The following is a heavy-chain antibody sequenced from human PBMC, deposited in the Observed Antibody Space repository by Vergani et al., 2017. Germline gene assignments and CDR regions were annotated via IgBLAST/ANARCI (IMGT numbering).Heavy chain of an antibody. D-gene: IGHD5-18*01. CDR3: ARDGRINNPKFYTAMWGFFDY. J-gene: IGHJ4*02. Sequence: QVQLVESGGGVVQPGRSLRLSCAASGFTFSSYAMHWVRQAPGKGLEWVAVISYDGSNKYYADSVKGRFTISRDNSKNTLYLQTNSLRAEDTAVYYCARDGRINNPKFYTAMWGFFDYWGQGTLVTVSS. CDR2: ISYDGSNK. CDR1: GFTFSSYA. V-gene: IGHV3-30-3*01.